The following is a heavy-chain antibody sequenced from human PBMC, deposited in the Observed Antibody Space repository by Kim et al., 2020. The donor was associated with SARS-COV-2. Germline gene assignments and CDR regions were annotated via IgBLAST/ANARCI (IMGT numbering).Heavy chain of an antibody. D-gene: IGHD2-15*01. CDR2: IYYSGST. CDR3: ARRSGGFDY. J-gene: IGHJ4*02. CDR1: GGSISSSSYY. V-gene: IGHV4-39*01. Sequence: SETLSLTCTVSGGSISSSSYYWGWIRQPPGKGLEWIGSIYYSGSTYYNPSLKSRVTISVDTSKNQFSLKLSSVTAADTAVYDCARRSGGFDYWGQGTLVT.